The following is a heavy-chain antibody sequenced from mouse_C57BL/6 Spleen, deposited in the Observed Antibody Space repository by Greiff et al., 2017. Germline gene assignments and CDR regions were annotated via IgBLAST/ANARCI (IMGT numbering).Heavy chain of an antibody. D-gene: IGHD1-1*01. Sequence: QVQLQQPGAELVKPGASVKMSCKASGYTFTSYWITWVKQRPGQGLEWIGDLSPGSGSTHYNEKFKSKATLTVDTSSSTAYMQLSSLTSEDSAVYYCARKDYYYGSTPFDYWGQGTTLTVSS. V-gene: IGHV1-55*01. J-gene: IGHJ2*01. CDR3: ARKDYYYGSTPFDY. CDR2: LSPGSGST. CDR1: GYTFTSYW.